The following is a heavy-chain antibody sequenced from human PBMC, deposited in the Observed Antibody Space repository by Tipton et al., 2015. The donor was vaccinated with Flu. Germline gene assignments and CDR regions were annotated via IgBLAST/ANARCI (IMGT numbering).Heavy chain of an antibody. CDR1: GGSISSCY. V-gene: IGHV4-4*07. Sequence: TLSLTCTVSGGSISSCYWSWIRQPAGKGLEWIGRIYTSGSTNYNPSLKSRVTMSVDTSKNQFSLKLSSVTAADTAVYYCARERGSGPQNSPAIYYYYYGMDVWGQGTTVTVSS. J-gene: IGHJ6*02. CDR2: IYTSGST. D-gene: IGHD4-23*01. CDR3: ARERGSGPQNSPAIYYYYYGMDV.